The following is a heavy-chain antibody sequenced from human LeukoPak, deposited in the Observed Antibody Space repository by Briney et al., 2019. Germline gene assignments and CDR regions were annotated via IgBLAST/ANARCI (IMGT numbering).Heavy chain of an antibody. Sequence: ASVKVSCKASGYTFTGYYMHWVRQAPGQGLEWMGWINPNSGGTNYAQKFQGRVTMTRDTSISTAYMELSRLRSDDTAVYYCARVVWQYFDWYNGGNWFDPWGQGTLVTVSS. J-gene: IGHJ5*02. CDR1: GYTFTGYY. D-gene: IGHD3-9*01. V-gene: IGHV1-2*02. CDR3: ARVVWQYFDWYNGGNWFDP. CDR2: INPNSGGT.